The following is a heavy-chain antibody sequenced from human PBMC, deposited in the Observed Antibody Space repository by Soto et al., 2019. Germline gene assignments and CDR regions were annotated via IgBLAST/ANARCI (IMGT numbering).Heavy chain of an antibody. CDR2: IHYNDYT. Sequence: QLQLQESGPGLVKPSETLSLTCTVSGGSVSSNTHYWSWIRQPPGKGLEWLGSIHYNDYTHNNPSLKSRVIISLDTSKNQFSLKLSSVTAADTAVYYCATWRGAAIDVFDFWGQGTMVTVSS. V-gene: IGHV4-39*01. D-gene: IGHD2-2*02. CDR3: ATWRGAAIDVFDF. J-gene: IGHJ3*01. CDR1: GGSVSSNTHY.